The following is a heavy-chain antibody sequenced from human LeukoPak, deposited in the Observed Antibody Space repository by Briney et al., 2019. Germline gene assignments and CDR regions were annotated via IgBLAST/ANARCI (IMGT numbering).Heavy chain of an antibody. Sequence: SETLSLTCTVSGGSLSSGDSYWSWIRQTPGKGLEWIAYSYYSGTTYYNPSLKSRLTISVDTSKNQFSLKLSSVTAADTAVYYCANGPSGTLNWFDPWGQGTLVTVSS. J-gene: IGHJ5*02. CDR3: ANGPSGTLNWFDP. CDR2: SYYSGTT. V-gene: IGHV4-30-4*01. D-gene: IGHD1-1*01. CDR1: GGSLSSGDSY.